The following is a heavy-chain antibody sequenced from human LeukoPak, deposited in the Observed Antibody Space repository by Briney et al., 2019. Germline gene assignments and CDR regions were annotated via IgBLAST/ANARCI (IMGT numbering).Heavy chain of an antibody. J-gene: IGHJ3*02. Sequence: ASVKVSCKVSGYTLTELSMHWVRQAPGKGFEWMGGFGPEDGETIYAQKFQGRVTMTEDTSTDTAYMELSSLRSEDTAVYYCAAGYYYDSSGYHGRYAFGIWGQGTMVTVSS. CDR2: FGPEDGET. D-gene: IGHD3-22*01. CDR3: AAGYYYDSSGYHGRYAFGI. V-gene: IGHV1-24*01. CDR1: GYTLTELS.